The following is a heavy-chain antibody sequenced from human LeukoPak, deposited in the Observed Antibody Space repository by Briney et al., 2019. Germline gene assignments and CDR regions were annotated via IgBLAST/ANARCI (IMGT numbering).Heavy chain of an antibody. CDR1: GGSFSGYY. V-gene: IGHV4-34*01. CDR3: ARGLRWFGN. D-gene: IGHD3-10*01. Sequence: PSETLTLTCAVYGGSFSGYYWSWIRQPPGKGLEWIGEINHSGSTNYNPSLKSRVTISVDTSKNQFSLNLNSVTAADTAVYYCARGLRWFGNWGQGTLVTVSS. J-gene: IGHJ4*02. CDR2: INHSGST.